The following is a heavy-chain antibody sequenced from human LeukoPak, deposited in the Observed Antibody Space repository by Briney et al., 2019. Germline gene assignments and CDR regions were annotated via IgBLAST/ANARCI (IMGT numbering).Heavy chain of an antibody. CDR1: GFTFSSYS. V-gene: IGHV3-48*01. D-gene: IGHD6-13*01. CDR3: ASPPSLAAAGT. J-gene: IGHJ4*02. CDR2: ISSSSSTI. Sequence: GGSLRLSCAASGFTFSSYSMNWVRQAPGKGLEWVSYISSSSSTIYYADSVKGRFTISRDNSKNTLYLQMNSLRAEDTAVYYCASPPSLAAAGTWGQGTLVTVSS.